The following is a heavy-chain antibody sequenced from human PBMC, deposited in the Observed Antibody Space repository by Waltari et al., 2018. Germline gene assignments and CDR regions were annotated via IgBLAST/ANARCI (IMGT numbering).Heavy chain of an antibody. CDR2: MYSGGNT. J-gene: IGHJ6*02. CDR1: GFTVSNNY. Sequence: EVQLVESGGGLVQPGGSLRLSCAASGFTVSNNYMKWVRQAPGKGLEWVSLMYSGGNTYYADSVKGRFTISRDNSKNTRYLQMNSLRAEDSAVYYCARDGNGGGVWGRGTTVTVSS. CDR3: ARDGNGGGV. D-gene: IGHD3-16*01. V-gene: IGHV3-66*01.